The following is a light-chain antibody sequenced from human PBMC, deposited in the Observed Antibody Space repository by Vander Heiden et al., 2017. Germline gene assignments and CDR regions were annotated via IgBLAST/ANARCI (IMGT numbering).Light chain of an antibody. CDR3: QRYGTSPVT. V-gene: IGKV3-20*01. CDR2: GTS. J-gene: IGKJ5*01. CDR1: QNVNSNF. Sequence: ELVLPQSPDTLSLSPGERATLSCRASQNVNSNFLAWYQQKPGQAPRLLMSGTSTRATGVPDRFSGGGSGTDFTLTVNRLESEDCAVYFCQRYGTSPVTFGQGTRLELK.